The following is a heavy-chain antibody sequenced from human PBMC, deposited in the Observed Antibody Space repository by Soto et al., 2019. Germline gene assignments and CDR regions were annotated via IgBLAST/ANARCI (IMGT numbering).Heavy chain of an antibody. CDR3: ARDRGSYFDY. V-gene: IGHV4-59*01. CDR2: IYYSGST. CDR1: GGSISSYY. J-gene: IGHJ4*02. Sequence: PSETLSLTCTVSGGSISSYYWSWIRQPPGKGLEWIGYIYYSGSTNYNPSLKSRVTISVDTSKNQFSLKLSSVTAADTAVYYCARDRGSYFDYGGKGPLVTVSS.